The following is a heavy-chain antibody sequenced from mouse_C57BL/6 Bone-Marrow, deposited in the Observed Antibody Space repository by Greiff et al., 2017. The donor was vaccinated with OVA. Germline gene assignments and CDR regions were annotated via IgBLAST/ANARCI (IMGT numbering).Heavy chain of an antibody. Sequence: VQLQQSGPELVKPGASVKISCKASGYTFTDYYMNWVKQSHGKSLEWIGDINPNNGGTSYNQKFKGKATLTVDKSSSTAYMELRSLTSEDSAVYYCAIKGLITTVVATNYWGQGTTLTVSS. V-gene: IGHV1-26*01. CDR3: AIKGLITTVVATNY. D-gene: IGHD1-1*01. J-gene: IGHJ2*01. CDR2: INPNNGGT. CDR1: GYTFTDYY.